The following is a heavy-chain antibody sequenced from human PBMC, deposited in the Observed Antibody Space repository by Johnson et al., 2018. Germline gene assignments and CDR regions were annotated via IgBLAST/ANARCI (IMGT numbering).Heavy chain of an antibody. CDR1: GFTFSSYW. D-gene: IGHD4-23*01. CDR2: IISDGSST. Sequence: EVQLVESGGGLVQPGGSLRLSCAASGFTFSSYWMHWVRQAPGKGLVWVSRIISDGSSTSYADSVKGRFTISSDNAKNTLYLQMNSLRAEDTAVYYCATANSHAFDMWGQGTMVTVSS. J-gene: IGHJ3*02. CDR3: ATANSHAFDM. V-gene: IGHV3-74*01.